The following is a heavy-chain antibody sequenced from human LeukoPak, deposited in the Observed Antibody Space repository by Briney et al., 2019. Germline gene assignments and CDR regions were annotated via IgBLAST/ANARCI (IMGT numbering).Heavy chain of an antibody. J-gene: IGHJ5*02. CDR1: GGSFSGYY. Sequence: SETLSLTCAVYGGSFSGYYWSWIRQPPGKGLEWIGEINHSGSTNYNPSLKSRVTISVDTSKNQFSLKLSSVTAADTAVYYCAIGIVVVPAAITGWFDPWGQGTLVTVSS. V-gene: IGHV4-34*01. D-gene: IGHD2-2*01. CDR2: INHSGST. CDR3: AIGIVVVPAAITGWFDP.